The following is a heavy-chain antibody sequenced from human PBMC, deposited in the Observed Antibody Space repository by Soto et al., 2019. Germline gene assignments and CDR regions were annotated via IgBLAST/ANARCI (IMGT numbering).Heavy chain of an antibody. CDR2: IYWNDDK. CDR1: GFSLSTSGLG. D-gene: IGHD6-19*01. V-gene: IGHV2-5*01. CDR3: AHRPSGWYLFDY. Sequence: QITLKESGPTLVRPTQPLTLTCTFSGFSLSTSGLGVGWIRQPPGKALEWLALIYWNDDKRYSPSLKYRLTITKDTSKNQVVLTMTNMDPVDTATYYCAHRPSGWYLFDYWGQGTLVTVSS. J-gene: IGHJ4*02.